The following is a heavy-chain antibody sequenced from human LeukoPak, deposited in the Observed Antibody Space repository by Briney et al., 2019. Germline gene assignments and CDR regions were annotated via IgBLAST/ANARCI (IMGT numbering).Heavy chain of an antibody. J-gene: IGHJ4*02. CDR1: GFSLSTRGVG. D-gene: IGHD3-22*01. CDR3: ARIDSSGYYPILRYYFDY. V-gene: IGHV2-5*01. CDR2: IYWNDDK. Sequence: SGPTLVKPTQTLTLTCTFSGFSLSTRGVGVGWIRQPPGKALEWLALIYWNDDKRYSPSLKSRLTITKDTSKNQVVLTMTNMDPVDTATYYCARIDSSGYYPILRYYFDYWGQGTLVTVSS.